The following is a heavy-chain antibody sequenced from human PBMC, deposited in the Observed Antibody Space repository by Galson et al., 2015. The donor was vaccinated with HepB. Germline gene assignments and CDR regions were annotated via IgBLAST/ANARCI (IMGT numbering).Heavy chain of an antibody. D-gene: IGHD2-15*01. J-gene: IGHJ3*02. V-gene: IGHV1-18*01. CDR3: AREGAFGYCSGGSCYPTAFDI. CDR1: GXTFTSYG. CDR2: ISAYNGNT. Sequence: SVKVSCKASGXTFTSYGISXVRQAPXRGLEWMGWISAYNGNTNYAQKLQGRVTMTTDTSTSTAYMELRSLRSDDTAVYYCAREGAFGYCSGGSCYPTAFDIWGQGTMVTVSS.